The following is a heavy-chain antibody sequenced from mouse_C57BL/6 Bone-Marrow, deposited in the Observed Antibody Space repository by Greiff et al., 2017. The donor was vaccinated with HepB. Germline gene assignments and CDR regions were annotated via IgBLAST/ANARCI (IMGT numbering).Heavy chain of an antibody. V-gene: IGHV5-12*01. CDR3: ARLLPSYYFDY. D-gene: IGHD1-1*01. Sequence: EVQVVESGGGLVQPGGSLKLSCAASGFTFSDYYMYWVRQTPEKRLEWVAYISNGGGSTYYPDTVKGRFTISRDNAKNTLYLQMSRLKSEDTAMYYCARLLPSYYFDYWGQGTTLTVSS. CDR1: GFTFSDYY. CDR2: ISNGGGST. J-gene: IGHJ2*01.